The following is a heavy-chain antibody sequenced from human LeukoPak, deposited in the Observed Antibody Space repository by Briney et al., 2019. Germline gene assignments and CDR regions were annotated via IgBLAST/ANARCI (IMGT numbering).Heavy chain of an antibody. J-gene: IGHJ4*02. D-gene: IGHD1-26*01. CDR3: ARDRGTTGYYYLDS. Sequence: SETLSLSCSVSGGPITEYYLSWIRQPPGKGLEWIGYIYHTGTTNYGPSLKSRVSMSVDASRNQFSLKLVSVTAADTAVYYCARDRGTTGYYYLDSWGRGILVTVSS. CDR2: IYHTGTT. V-gene: IGHV4-59*01. CDR1: GGPITEYY.